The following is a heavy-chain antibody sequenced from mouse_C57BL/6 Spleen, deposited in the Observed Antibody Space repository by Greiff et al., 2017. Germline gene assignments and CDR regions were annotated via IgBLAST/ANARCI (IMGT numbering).Heavy chain of an antibody. V-gene: IGHV1-52*01. D-gene: IGHD4-1*01. CDR2: IDPSDSET. CDR1: GYTFTSYW. J-gene: IGHJ4*01. Sequence: QVQLQQPGAELVRPGSSVKLSCKASGYTFTSYWMHWVKQRPIQGLEWIGNIDPSDSETHYNQKFKDKATLTVDKSSSTAYMQLSSLTSEDSAVYYWARLGRYAMDYWGQGTSVTVSA. CDR3: ARLGRYAMDY.